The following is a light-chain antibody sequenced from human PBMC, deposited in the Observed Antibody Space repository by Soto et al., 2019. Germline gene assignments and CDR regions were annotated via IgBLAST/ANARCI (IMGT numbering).Light chain of an antibody. V-gene: IGKV3-11*01. CDR2: EAS. Sequence: VLTQSPDTLSLSPGERATLSCRASQDVGKFLVWYHQKPGLSPSLVIYEASKRATDIPDRCSGSGSGTAFTLTINRLEPEDVGFYYCQQRNSWPLTFGGGTKVELK. CDR1: QDVGKF. J-gene: IGKJ4*01. CDR3: QQRNSWPLT.